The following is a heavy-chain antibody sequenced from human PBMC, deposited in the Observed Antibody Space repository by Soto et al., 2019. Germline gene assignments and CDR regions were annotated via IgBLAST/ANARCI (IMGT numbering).Heavy chain of an antibody. CDR2: IIPIFGKA. CDR3: ASGGEYYDENLPHYYFFGMHV. D-gene: IGHD3-16*01. J-gene: IGHJ6*02. V-gene: IGHV1-69*01. Sequence: QVQLVQSGAEVKKPGSSVKVSCKASGGTFSNYPITWVRRAPGQGLEWLGGIIPIFGKADYTKKFQGRVTITADDPTGTAYMEISSLRSEDTAVYYCASGGEYYDENLPHYYFFGMHVWGPGTTVTVSS. CDR1: GGTFSNYP.